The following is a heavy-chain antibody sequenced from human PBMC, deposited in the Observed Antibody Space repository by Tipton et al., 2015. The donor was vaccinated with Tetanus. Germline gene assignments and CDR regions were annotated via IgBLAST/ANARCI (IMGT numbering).Heavy chain of an antibody. CDR3: ARGGEQWALRYFQY. J-gene: IGHJ4*02. CDR1: GASMKSGSSY. D-gene: IGHD1/OR15-1a*01. V-gene: IGHV4-31*03. CDR2: MFYNGDA. Sequence: TLSLTCTVSGASMKSGSSYWGWIRQHPGRGLEWIGYMFYNGDAFYNPSLKSRLAMSLDASKNLFSLNLTSVTAADTAVYYCARGGEQWALRYFQYWGQGTLVTVSS.